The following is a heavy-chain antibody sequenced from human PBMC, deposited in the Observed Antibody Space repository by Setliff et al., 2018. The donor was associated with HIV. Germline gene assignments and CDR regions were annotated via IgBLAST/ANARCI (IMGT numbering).Heavy chain of an antibody. D-gene: IGHD3-22*01. V-gene: IGHV4-4*09. Sequence: SETLSLTCSVSGGSISSYYWSWIRQPPGKGLEWIGFIYSSGSTNYNPSLKSRVTISVDTSKNQFSLKLSSVTAADTAVYYCARRYYDSSGFYEAFDIWGHGAMVTVSS. CDR3: ARRYYDSSGFYEAFDI. CDR1: GGSISSYY. J-gene: IGHJ3*02. CDR2: IYSSGST.